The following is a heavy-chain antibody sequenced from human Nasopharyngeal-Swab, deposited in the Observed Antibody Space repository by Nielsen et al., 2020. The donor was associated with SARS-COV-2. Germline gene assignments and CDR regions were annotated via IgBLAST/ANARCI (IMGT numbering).Heavy chain of an antibody. CDR3: ARDGDKYSEY. D-gene: IGHD6-6*01. Sequence: ASVTVSCKASGYTFINYGIRWVRQAPGQGLEWMGWISVVDGNTYYARDLQDRVTMTRDTSTTTAYMELRSLGYDDTAVYYCARDGDKYSEYWGQGSLVTVSS. J-gene: IGHJ4*02. CDR1: GYTFINYG. V-gene: IGHV1-18*04. CDR2: ISVVDGNT.